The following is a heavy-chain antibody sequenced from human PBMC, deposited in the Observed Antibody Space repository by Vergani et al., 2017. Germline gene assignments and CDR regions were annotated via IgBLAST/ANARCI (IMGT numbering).Heavy chain of an antibody. CDR2: ISSSSSTI. CDR1: GGSISSYY. Sequence: QVQLQESGPGLVKPSETLSLTCTVSGGSISSYYWSWIRQPPGKGLEWVSYISSSSSTIYYADSVKGRFTISRDNAKNSLYLQMSSLRAEDTAVYYCARAWSRDFDYWGQGTLVTVSS. D-gene: IGHD3-3*01. CDR3: ARAWSRDFDY. J-gene: IGHJ4*02. V-gene: IGHV3-11*04.